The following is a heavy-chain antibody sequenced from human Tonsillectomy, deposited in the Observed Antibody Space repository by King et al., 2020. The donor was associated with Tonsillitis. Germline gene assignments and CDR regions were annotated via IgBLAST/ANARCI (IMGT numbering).Heavy chain of an antibody. D-gene: IGHD2-21*02. CDR1: GFTFSSYA. CDR3: AKDWPAYCVGDCYSHGFDY. J-gene: IGHJ4*02. Sequence: VQLVESGGGLVQPGGSLRLSCAASGFTFSSYAMSWVRQAPGKGLEWVSVIYSGGSSTYYADSVKGRFTISRDNSKNTLYLQMNSLRAEDTAVYYCAKDWPAYCVGDCYSHGFDYWGQGTLVTVSS. CDR2: IYSGGSST. V-gene: IGHV3-23*03.